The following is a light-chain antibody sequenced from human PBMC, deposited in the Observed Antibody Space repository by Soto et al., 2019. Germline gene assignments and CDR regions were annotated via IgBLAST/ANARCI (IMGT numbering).Light chain of an antibody. CDR1: SSDVGGYNY. Sequence: QSDRTQRPSASGSPGQSVTISCTGTSSDVGGYNYVSWYQQHPAKAPKLMIYEVSKRPSGVPDRFSGSKSGNTASLTVSGLQAEDEADYYCSSYAGSNNFVVFGGGTQLT. J-gene: IGLJ2*01. V-gene: IGLV2-8*01. CDR2: EVS. CDR3: SSYAGSNNFVV.